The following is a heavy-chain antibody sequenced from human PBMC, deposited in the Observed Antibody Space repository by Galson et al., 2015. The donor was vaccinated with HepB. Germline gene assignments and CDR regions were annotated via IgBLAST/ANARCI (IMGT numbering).Heavy chain of an antibody. V-gene: IGHV4-59*08. CDR1: GGSISNYY. D-gene: IGHD3-10*01. Sequence: SETLSLTCTVSGGSISNYYWSWIRQPPGKGLEWIGYIYYSGSTNYNPFLKSRVTISVDTSKNQFSLKLSSVTAADTAVYYCARSIIRGGPPPPADYWGQGTLVTVSS. J-gene: IGHJ4*02. CDR3: ARSIIRGGPPPPADY. CDR2: IYYSGST.